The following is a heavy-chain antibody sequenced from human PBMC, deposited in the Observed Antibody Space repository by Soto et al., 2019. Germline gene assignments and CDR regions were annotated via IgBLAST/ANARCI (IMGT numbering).Heavy chain of an antibody. CDR1: GDSISSADYY. D-gene: IGHD1-1*01. CDR3: ARDLWVEPELYYYGMDV. Sequence: TLSLTCTVSGDSISSADYYWSWIRQTPGKGLEWIGHIFYSGTTYYNPSLKSRLTISVDTSKSHFSLRLTSVTAADTAVYYCARDLWVEPELYYYGMDVWGQGTTVTVSS. J-gene: IGHJ6*02. V-gene: IGHV4-30-4*01. CDR2: IFYSGTT.